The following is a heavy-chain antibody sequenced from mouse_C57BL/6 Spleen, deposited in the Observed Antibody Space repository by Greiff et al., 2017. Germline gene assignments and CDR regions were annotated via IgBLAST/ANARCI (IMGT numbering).Heavy chain of an antibody. D-gene: IGHD1-1*01. V-gene: IGHV2-6-1*01. Sequence: VQLQESGPGLVAPSQSLSITCTVSGFSFTSYGVHWVRQPPGKGLEWLVVIWSDGSTTYNSALKSRLSISKDNSKSQVFLKMNSLQTDDTAMYYCARHGSDYYGSSPFAYWGQGTLVTVSA. J-gene: IGHJ3*01. CDR1: GFSFTSYG. CDR2: IWSDGST. CDR3: ARHGSDYYGSSPFAY.